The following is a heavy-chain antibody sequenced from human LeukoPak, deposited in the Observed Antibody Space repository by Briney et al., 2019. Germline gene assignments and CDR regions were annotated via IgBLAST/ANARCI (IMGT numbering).Heavy chain of an antibody. CDR2: INPNSGGT. V-gene: IGHV1-2*02. CDR1: GYTFTGYY. D-gene: IGHD4-17*01. Sequence: ASVKVSCKASGYTFTGYYMHWVRQAPGQGLEWMGWINPNSGGTNYAQKFRGRVTLTRNTSTSTAYMELSSLRSEDTAVYYCARADDYGWFDPWGQGTLVTVSS. J-gene: IGHJ5*02. CDR3: ARADDYGWFDP.